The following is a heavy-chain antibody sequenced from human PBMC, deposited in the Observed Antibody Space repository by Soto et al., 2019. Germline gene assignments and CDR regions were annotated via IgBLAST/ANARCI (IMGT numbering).Heavy chain of an antibody. Sequence: EVQLLESGGGLVQPGGSLRLSCAASGFTFSSYAMSWVRQAQGKGLEWVSAISGSGGSTYYADSVKGRFTISRDNSKNTLYLQMNSLRAEDTGVYYCAKALGVYGVPPLHYYYYFGMDVWGQGTTVTVSS. CDR1: GFTFSSYA. V-gene: IGHV3-23*01. CDR2: ISGSGGST. CDR3: AKALGVYGVPPLHYYYYFGMDV. D-gene: IGHD4-17*01. J-gene: IGHJ6*02.